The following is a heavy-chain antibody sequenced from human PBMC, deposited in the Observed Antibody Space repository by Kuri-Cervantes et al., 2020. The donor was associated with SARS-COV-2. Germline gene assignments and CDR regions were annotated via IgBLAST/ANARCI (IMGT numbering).Heavy chain of an antibody. CDR3: GSPAGGYKSGFDSLGS. J-gene: IGHJ4*02. CDR2: IHGSGGA. Sequence: SETLSLTCTFSGVSFRGYYWSWIRQPPGKGLEWIGEIHGSGGATYNSSLKSRVTLSVDASKNQFSLRSTSVTAADTAVYYCGSPAGGYKSGFDSLGSWGQGTLVTVSS. V-gene: IGHV4-34*01. CDR1: GVSFRGYY. D-gene: IGHD5-18*01.